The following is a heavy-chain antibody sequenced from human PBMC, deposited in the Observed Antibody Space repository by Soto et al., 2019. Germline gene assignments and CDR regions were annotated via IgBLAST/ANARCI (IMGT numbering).Heavy chain of an antibody. V-gene: IGHV3-23*01. CDR3: AKDRTDYDILTGYYPIDY. CDR1: GFTFSSYA. Sequence: GGSLRLSCAASGFTFSSYAMSWVRQATGKGLEWVSAISGSGGSTYYADSVKGRFTISRENSKNTLNLQMNSLKAEDTAVYYCAKDRTDYDILTGYYPIDYCCQGTLVTVSS. CDR2: ISGSGGST. D-gene: IGHD3-9*01. J-gene: IGHJ4*02.